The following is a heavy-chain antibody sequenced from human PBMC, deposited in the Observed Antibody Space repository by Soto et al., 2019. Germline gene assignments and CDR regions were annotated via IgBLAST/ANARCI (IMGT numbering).Heavy chain of an antibody. D-gene: IGHD3-16*01. V-gene: IGHV1-2*02. J-gene: IGHJ3*02. Sequence: ASVKVSCKASGYTFTGYYMHWVRQAPGQGLEWMGWINPTSRGTNYAQKFQGRVTMTRDTSISTAYMELSRLRSDDTAVYYCARVGPTFDAFEICGQGTLVTVSS. CDR2: INPTSRGT. CDR1: GYTFTGYY. CDR3: ARVGPTFDAFEI.